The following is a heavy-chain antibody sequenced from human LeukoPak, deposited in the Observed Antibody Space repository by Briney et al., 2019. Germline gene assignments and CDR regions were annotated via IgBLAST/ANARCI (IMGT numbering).Heavy chain of an antibody. CDR3: ARGDRSWFGGVIVKFDY. J-gene: IGHJ4*02. CDR1: GGSFSGYY. V-gene: IGHV4-34*01. Sequence: SETLSLTCAVYGGSFSGYYWSWIRQPPGKGLEWIGEINHSGSTNYNPSLKSRVTMSVDTSKNQFSLKLSSVTAADTAVYYCARGDRSWFGGVIVKFDYWGQGTLVTVSS. CDR2: INHSGST. D-gene: IGHD3-16*02.